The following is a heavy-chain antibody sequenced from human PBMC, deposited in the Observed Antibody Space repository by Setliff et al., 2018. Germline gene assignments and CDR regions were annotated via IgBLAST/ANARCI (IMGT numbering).Heavy chain of an antibody. J-gene: IGHJ4*02. D-gene: IGHD3-22*01. CDR2: IYPGDSDT. CDR3: ARSAWGSSGYYPYYFDY. V-gene: IGHV5-51*01. CDR1: GYTFTNYW. Sequence: GESLKISCQGSGYTFTNYWIAWVRQMPGKGLEWMGVIYPGDSDTRYSPSFQGQVTMSADKSISTAYLQWSSLKASDTAMYYCARSAWGSSGYYPYYFDYWGQGTLVTVSS.